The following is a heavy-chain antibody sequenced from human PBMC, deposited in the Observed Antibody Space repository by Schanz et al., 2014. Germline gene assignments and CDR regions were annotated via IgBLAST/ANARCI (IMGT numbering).Heavy chain of an antibody. J-gene: IGHJ3*02. CDR2: ISGSSIHK. V-gene: IGHV3-48*04. CDR1: GFTFSTYA. D-gene: IGHD7-27*01. CDR3: ARENLNWEAVDI. Sequence: EVQLLQSGGALVQPGGSLRLSCSASGFTFSTYAMSWARQTPGKGLEWVSHISGSSIHKNYADSVKGRFSISRDNGETSVYLQINSLRVEDTAVYYCARENLNWEAVDIWGQGTVVTVSS.